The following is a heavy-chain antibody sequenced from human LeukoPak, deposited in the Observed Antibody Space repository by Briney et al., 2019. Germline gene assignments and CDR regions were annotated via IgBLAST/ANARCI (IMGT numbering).Heavy chain of an antibody. CDR2: IYYSGST. CDR3: AGRYCSSTSCYDYYFDY. J-gene: IGHJ4*02. Sequence: PSETLSLTCTVSGGSISSSSYYWGWIRQPPGKGLEWIGSIYYSGSTYYNPSLKSRVTISVDTSKNQFSLKLSSVTAADMAVYYCAGRYCSSTSCYDYYFDYWGQGTLVTVSS. V-gene: IGHV4-39*01. CDR1: GGSISSSSYY. D-gene: IGHD2-2*01.